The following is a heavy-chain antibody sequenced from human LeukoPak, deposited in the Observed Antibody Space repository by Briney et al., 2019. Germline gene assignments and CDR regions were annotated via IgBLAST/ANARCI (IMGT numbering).Heavy chain of an antibody. CDR3: ARRSDYGDYGYYFDY. V-gene: IGHV3-53*01. CDR1: GFTVSSNY. J-gene: IGHJ4*02. Sequence: GGSLRLSCAASGFTVSSNYMSWVRQAPGKGLEWVSVIYSGGSTYYADSVKGRFTISRDNSKNTLYLQINSLRAEDTAVYYCARRSDYGDYGYYFDYWGQGTLVTVSS. CDR2: IYSGGST. D-gene: IGHD4-17*01.